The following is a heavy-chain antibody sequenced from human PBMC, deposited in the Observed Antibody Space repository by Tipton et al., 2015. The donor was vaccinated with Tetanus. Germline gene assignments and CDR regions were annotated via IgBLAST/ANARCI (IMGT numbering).Heavy chain of an antibody. D-gene: IGHD1-1*01. CDR2: IYYSGST. CDR3: ARGVSRDWNGHYFDY. V-gene: IGHV4-59*08. J-gene: IGHJ4*02. Sequence: TLSLTCTVSGGSISNYYWSWIRQPPGKGLEWIGYIYYSGSTNYNPSLKRRVTISVDTSKNQFSLSLSSVIAADTAVYYCARGVSRDWNGHYFDYWGQGALVTVSS. CDR1: GGSISNYY.